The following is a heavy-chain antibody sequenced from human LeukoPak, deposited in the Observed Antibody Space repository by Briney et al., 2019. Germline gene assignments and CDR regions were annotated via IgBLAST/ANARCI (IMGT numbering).Heavy chain of an antibody. CDR3: ASSGYYVDFDY. J-gene: IGHJ4*02. D-gene: IGHD3-22*01. CDR2: ISSSSSYI. CDR1: GLTFSTYT. Sequence: GGSLRLSCAVSGLTFSTYTMSWVRQAPGKGLEWVSSISSSSSYIYYADSVKGRFTISRDNAKNSLYLQMNSLRAEDTAVYYCASSGYYVDFDYWGQGTLVTVSS. V-gene: IGHV3-21*01.